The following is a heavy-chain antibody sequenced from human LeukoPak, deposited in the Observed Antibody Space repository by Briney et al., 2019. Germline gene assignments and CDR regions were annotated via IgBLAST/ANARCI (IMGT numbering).Heavy chain of an antibody. CDR1: GFTFSSYA. J-gene: IGHJ5*02. CDR3: AKDYGDYSSWFDP. Sequence: PGGSLRLSCAATGFTFSSYAMTWVRQAPGKGLEWVSTISDSGGRTYYADSVKGRFTISRDESKNTLYLQLNSLRAEDTAVYFCAKDYGDYSSWFDPWGQGTLVTVSS. V-gene: IGHV3-23*01. D-gene: IGHD4-17*01. CDR2: ISDSGGRT.